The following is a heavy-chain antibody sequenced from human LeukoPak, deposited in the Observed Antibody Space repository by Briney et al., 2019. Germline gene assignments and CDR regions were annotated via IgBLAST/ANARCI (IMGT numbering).Heavy chain of an antibody. Sequence: PSETLSLTCTVSGGSISSDNYYWVWIPQPPGKGLEWIGSIYYSGNSYYNPSLKSRVTISVDTSKNQFSLKLSSVTAADTAVYYCASISDPRSHYYYYMDVWGKGTTVTVSS. CDR1: GGSISSDNYY. D-gene: IGHD3-3*02. J-gene: IGHJ6*03. CDR3: ASISDPRSHYYYYMDV. CDR2: IYYSGNS. V-gene: IGHV4-39*01.